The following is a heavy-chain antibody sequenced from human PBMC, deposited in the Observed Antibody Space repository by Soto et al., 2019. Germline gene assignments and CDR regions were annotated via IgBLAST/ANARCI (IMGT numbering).Heavy chain of an antibody. J-gene: IGHJ6*02. D-gene: IGHD3-3*01. CDR3: ARYRPFYDFSSGYYPNYYYGMDV. CDR1: GRSFSDYS. V-gene: IGHV4-34*01. CDR2: INHSGST. Sequence: SDPLSLTCAVHGRSFSDYSWSWIRQPPCKRLEWIGEINHSGSTNYNPSLKSRVTISVDTSKNQFSLKLSSVTAADTAVYYCARYRPFYDFSSGYYPNYYYGMDVWGQGTTVT.